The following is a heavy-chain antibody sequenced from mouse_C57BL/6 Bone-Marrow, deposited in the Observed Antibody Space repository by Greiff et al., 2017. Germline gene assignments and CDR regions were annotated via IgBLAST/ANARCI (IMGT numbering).Heavy chain of an antibody. Sequence: EVQGVESGGGLVQPGESLKLSCESNEYEFPSHDMSWVRTTPEKRLELVAAINSDGGSTYYPETMERRFIISRDNAKNTLYLQMSSLRSEDTALYYCARQSTMITTGAMDYWGQGTSVTVSS. D-gene: IGHD2-4*01. CDR3: ARQSTMITTGAMDY. CDR1: EYEFPSHD. J-gene: IGHJ4*01. V-gene: IGHV5-2*01. CDR2: INSDGGST.